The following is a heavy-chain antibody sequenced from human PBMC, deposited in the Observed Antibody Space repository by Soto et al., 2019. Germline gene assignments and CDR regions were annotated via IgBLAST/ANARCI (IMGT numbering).Heavy chain of an antibody. V-gene: IGHV4-34*01. Sequence: GPGPRPPSETLSLTCAVYGGSFSGYYWSWIRQPPGKGLEWIGEINHSGSTNYNPSLKSRVNISVATSQNQFSMKMRSVTAAHTAVYSCARVGRPSIVGATRWFDPWGQG. CDR2: INHSGST. CDR3: ARVGRPSIVGATRWFDP. CDR1: GGSFSGYY. D-gene: IGHD1-26*01. J-gene: IGHJ5*02.